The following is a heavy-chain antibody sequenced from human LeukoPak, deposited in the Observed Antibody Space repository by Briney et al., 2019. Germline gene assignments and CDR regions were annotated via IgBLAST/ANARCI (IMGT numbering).Heavy chain of an antibody. V-gene: IGHV3-33*01. D-gene: IGHD6-19*01. Sequence: GGSLRLSCAASGFTFSSYGMHWVRQAPGKGLEWVAVIWYDGSNKYYADSVKGRFTISRDNSKNTLYLQMNSLRAEDTAVYYCAREFWSVAGTEFFDYWGQGTLVTVSS. J-gene: IGHJ4*02. CDR1: GFTFSSYG. CDR3: AREFWSVAGTEFFDY. CDR2: IWYDGSNK.